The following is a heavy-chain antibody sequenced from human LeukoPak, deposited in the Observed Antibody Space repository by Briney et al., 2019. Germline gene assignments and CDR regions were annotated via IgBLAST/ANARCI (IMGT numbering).Heavy chain of an antibody. CDR2: INHSGST. V-gene: IGHV4-34*01. D-gene: IGHD2-2*01. Sequence: SETLSLTCAVYGGSFSGYYWSWIRQPPGKGLEWIGEINHSGSTYYNPSLKSRVTISVDRSKNQFSLKLSSVTAADTAVYYCARTSYCSSTSCYWFDPWGQGTLVTVSS. CDR3: ARTSYCSSTSCYWFDP. CDR1: GGSFSGYY. J-gene: IGHJ5*02.